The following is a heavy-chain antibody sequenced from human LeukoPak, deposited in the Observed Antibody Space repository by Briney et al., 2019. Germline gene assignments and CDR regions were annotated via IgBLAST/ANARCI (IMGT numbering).Heavy chain of an antibody. CDR3: ARDSRPRYYYGSGSYYKGAADY. CDR2: ISYDGSNE. CDR1: GFTFSSYV. V-gene: IGHV3-30*04. D-gene: IGHD3-10*01. J-gene: IGHJ4*02. Sequence: GRSLRLSCAASGFTFSSYVMHWVRQAPGKGLEWVAIISYDGSNEYYADSVKGRFTISRDNSKNTLYLQMNSLRAEDTAVYYCARDSRPRYYYGSGSYYKGAADYWGQGTLVTVSS.